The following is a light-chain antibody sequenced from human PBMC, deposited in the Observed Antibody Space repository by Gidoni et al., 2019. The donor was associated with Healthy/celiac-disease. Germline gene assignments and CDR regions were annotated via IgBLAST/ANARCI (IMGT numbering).Light chain of an antibody. CDR2: GAS. V-gene: IGKV3-15*01. Sequence: EIVLTHSPATLSVSPGERATLSCRASQSVSSNLAWYQQKCGHAPRLLIYGASTRATGIPARFSGSGSGTEFTLTISSLQSEDFAVYYCQQYNNWPMYSFGQGTKLEIK. CDR3: QQYNNWPMYS. CDR1: QSVSSN. J-gene: IGKJ2*01.